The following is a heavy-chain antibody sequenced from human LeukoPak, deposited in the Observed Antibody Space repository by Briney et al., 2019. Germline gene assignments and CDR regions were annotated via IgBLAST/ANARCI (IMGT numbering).Heavy chain of an antibody. Sequence: PGGSLRLSCAASGFTVSSNYMSWVRQAPGKGLEWVSIIYSGGTTYYADSVKGRFTISRDNSKNTLYLQMNSLRAEDTAVYYCAKWGLLRDFDYWGQGTLVTVSS. CDR2: IYSGGTT. CDR3: AKWGLLRDFDY. V-gene: IGHV3-53*01. J-gene: IGHJ4*02. D-gene: IGHD3-10*01. CDR1: GFTVSSNY.